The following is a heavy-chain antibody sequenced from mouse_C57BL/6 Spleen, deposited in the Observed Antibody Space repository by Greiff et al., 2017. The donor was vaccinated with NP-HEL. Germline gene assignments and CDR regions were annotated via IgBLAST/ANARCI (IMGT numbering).Heavy chain of an antibody. D-gene: IGHD1-1*01. CDR2: IHPNSGSS. CDR1: GYTFTSYW. Sequence: VQLQQSGAELVKPGASVKLSCKASGYTFTSYWMHWVKQRPGQGLEWIGMIHPNSGSSNYNEKFKSKATLTVDKSSSTAYMQLSSLTSEDSAVYYCAREGVYYGSSYYAMDYWGQGTSVTVSS. CDR3: AREGVYYGSSYYAMDY. V-gene: IGHV1-64*01. J-gene: IGHJ4*01.